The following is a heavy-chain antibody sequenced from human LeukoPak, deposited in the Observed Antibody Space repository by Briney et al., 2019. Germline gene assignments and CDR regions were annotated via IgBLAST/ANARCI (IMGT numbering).Heavy chain of an antibody. CDR2: ISYDGSNK. D-gene: IGHD3-10*01. J-gene: IGHJ5*02. Sequence: GGSLRLSCAASGFTFSSYAMHWVRQAPGKGLEWVAVISYDGSNKYYADSVKGRFTISRDNSKNTLYLQTNSLRAEDTAVYYCAKDLFVSGLLSENNWFDPWGQGTLVAVSS. V-gene: IGHV3-30*04. CDR3: AKDLFVSGLLSENNWFDP. CDR1: GFTFSSYA.